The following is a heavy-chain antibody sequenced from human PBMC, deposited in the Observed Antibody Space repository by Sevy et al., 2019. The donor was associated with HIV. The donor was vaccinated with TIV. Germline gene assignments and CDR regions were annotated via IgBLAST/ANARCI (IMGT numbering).Heavy chain of an antibody. J-gene: IGHJ4*02. CDR2: KNQAGSDK. V-gene: IGHV3-7*01. Sequence: GESLKSSCAASGFTFSDSWMTWVRQGPGKGREWVANKNQAGSDKYYVDSVRGGFTISRDNAKNSRYLQMNSLTVEYTALYYCAGGGFLSSYSGQGSQVTVSS. CDR3: AGGGFLSSY. CDR1: GFTFSDSW. D-gene: IGHD2-15*01.